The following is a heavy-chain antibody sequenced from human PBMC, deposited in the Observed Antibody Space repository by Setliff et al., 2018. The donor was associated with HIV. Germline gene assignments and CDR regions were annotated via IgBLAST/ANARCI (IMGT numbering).Heavy chain of an antibody. D-gene: IGHD2-2*01. CDR1: GGSLRGYY. Sequence: PETLSLTCAVYGGSLRGYYWSWVRQSPLKGLEWIGEISHTGNINYNTAPSNRVTVSVDTSKNQFSLKLTSVTAADTAVYFCARLHLRVPPSIFDYWSPGTMVTVS. V-gene: IGHV4-34*01. CDR3: ARLHLRVPPSIFDY. J-gene: IGHJ4*02. CDR2: ISHTGNI.